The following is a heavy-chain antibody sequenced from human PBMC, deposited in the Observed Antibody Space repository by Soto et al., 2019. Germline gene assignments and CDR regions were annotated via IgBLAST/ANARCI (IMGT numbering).Heavy chain of an antibody. D-gene: IGHD3-10*01. CDR2: IYHSGST. V-gene: IGHV4-30-4*01. J-gene: IGHJ4*02. Sequence: SETLSLTCTVSGNSISRGDYYWSWVRQSPGKGLEWIGEIYHSGSTYYNPSLKSRVTISVDKSKNQFSLNLSSVTAADTAVYYCARDQNGSGNYYTRYFDYWGQGTLVTVSS. CDR1: GNSISRGDYY. CDR3: ARDQNGSGNYYTRYFDY.